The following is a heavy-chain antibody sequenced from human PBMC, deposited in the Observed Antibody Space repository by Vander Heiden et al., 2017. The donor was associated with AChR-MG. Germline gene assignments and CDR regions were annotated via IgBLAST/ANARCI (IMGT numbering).Heavy chain of an antibody. J-gene: IGHJ4*02. CDR2: ISYVGSNK. CDR1: GFTFGSYA. CDR3: TVPAAMGLQFLFDY. Sequence: QVQLVESGGGVVQPGRSLRLSCAASGFTFGSYAMHWVRQAPGKGLEWVAVISYVGSNKYYADSVKGRFTISRDNSKNTLYLQMNSLRAEDTAVYYCTVPAAMGLQFLFDYWGQGTLVTVSS. D-gene: IGHD2-2*01. V-gene: IGHV3-30-3*01.